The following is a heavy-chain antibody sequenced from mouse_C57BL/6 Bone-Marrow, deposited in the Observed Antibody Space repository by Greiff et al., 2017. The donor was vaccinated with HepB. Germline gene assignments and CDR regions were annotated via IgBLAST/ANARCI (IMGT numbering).Heavy chain of an antibody. D-gene: IGHD2-3*01. J-gene: IGHJ1*03. CDR2: SRNKANDYTT. CDR3: ARALYDGYRDWYFDV. Sequence: EVKVVESGGGLVQSGRSLRLSCATSGFTFSDFYMEWVRQAPGKGLEWIAASRNKANDYTTEYSASVKGRFIVSRDTSQSILYLQMNALRAEDTAIYYCARALYDGYRDWYFDVWGTGTTVTVSS. V-gene: IGHV7-1*01. CDR1: GFTFSDFY.